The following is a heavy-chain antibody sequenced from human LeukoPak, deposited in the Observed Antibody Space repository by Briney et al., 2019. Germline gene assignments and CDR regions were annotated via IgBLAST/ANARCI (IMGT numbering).Heavy chain of an antibody. V-gene: IGHV4-39*07. D-gene: IGHD3-3*02. Sequence: SETLSLTCTVSGGSISGSDYYWGWVRQPPGKGLEWIGSFYHSGSIYYNSSLKSRLTMSVDTSRNQFSLQLTAVTAADTAVYYCARLGAVLTSVNWFDPWGQGTLVTVSS. CDR2: FYHSGSI. CDR3: ARLGAVLTSVNWFDP. CDR1: GGSISGSDYY. J-gene: IGHJ5*02.